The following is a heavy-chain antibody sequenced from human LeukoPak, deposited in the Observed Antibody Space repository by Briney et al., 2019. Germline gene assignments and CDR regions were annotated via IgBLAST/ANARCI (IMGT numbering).Heavy chain of an antibody. CDR1: GYTFTGYG. V-gene: IGHV1-18*01. CDR2: ISAYNGNT. D-gene: IGHD2-2*01. CDR3: AREWKYCSSTSCYRAWFDP. J-gene: IGHJ5*02. Sequence: ASVKVSCKASGYTFTGYGISWVRQAPGQGLEWMGWISAYNGNTNYAQKLQGRVTMTTDTSTSTAYMELRSLRSDDTAVYYCAREWKYCSSTSCYRAWFDPWGQGTLVTVSS.